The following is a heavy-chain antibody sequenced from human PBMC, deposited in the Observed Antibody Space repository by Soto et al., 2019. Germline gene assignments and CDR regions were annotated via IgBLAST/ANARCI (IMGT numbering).Heavy chain of an antibody. V-gene: IGHV3-20*01. Sequence: PGGSLRLSCAASGFTFDDYGMSWVRQAPGKGLEWVSGINWNGGSTGYADSVKGRFTISRDNAKNSLYLQMNSLRAEDTALYHCARHFEYSSSSRVNDAFVIWGQGTMVTVSS. D-gene: IGHD6-6*01. CDR3: ARHFEYSSSSRVNDAFVI. CDR1: GFTFDDYG. J-gene: IGHJ3*02. CDR2: INWNGGST.